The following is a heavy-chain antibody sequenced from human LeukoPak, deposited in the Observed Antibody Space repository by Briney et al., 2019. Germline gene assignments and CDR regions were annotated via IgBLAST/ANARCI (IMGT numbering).Heavy chain of an antibody. CDR2: IKSKTDGGTT. V-gene: IGHV3-15*01. Sequence: GGSLRLSCAASGFTFSNAWMSWVRQAPGKGREWVGRIKSKTDGGTTDYAAPVKGRFTISRDDSKNTLYLQMNSLKTEDTAVYYCTTEWEPMNYYYYMDVWGKGTTVTVSS. J-gene: IGHJ6*03. D-gene: IGHD1-14*01. CDR3: TTEWEPMNYYYYMDV. CDR1: GFTFSNAW.